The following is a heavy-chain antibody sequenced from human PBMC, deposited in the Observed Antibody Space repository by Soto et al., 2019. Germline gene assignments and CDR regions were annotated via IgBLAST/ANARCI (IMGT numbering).Heavy chain of an antibody. J-gene: IGHJ6*02. Sequence: QVQLVESGGVVVQPGRSLRLSCAASGFTFSSYAMHWVRQAPGKGLEWVALISYDGSKKYHADSVKGRFTISRDNSKNTLYLHMDSLRAEDTALYYCAKMVYDATRTGDYYGMAVWGQGTTVTVSS. CDR3: AKMVYDATRTGDYYGMAV. CDR2: ISYDGSKK. CDR1: GFTFSSYA. V-gene: IGHV3-30-3*02. D-gene: IGHD5-12*01.